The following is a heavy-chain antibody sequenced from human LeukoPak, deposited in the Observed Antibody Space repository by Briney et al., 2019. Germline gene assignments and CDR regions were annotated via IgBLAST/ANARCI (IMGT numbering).Heavy chain of an antibody. V-gene: IGHV5-51*01. J-gene: IGHJ5*02. Sequence: GESLKISCKGSGYSFTSYWIGWVRQMPGKGLEWMGIIYPGDSDTRYSPSFQGQVTISADKSISTAYLQWSSLKTSDTAIYYCATVGTTGTRWFDPWGQGTLVTVSS. D-gene: IGHD1-1*01. CDR3: ATVGTTGTRWFDP. CDR1: GYSFTSYW. CDR2: IYPGDSDT.